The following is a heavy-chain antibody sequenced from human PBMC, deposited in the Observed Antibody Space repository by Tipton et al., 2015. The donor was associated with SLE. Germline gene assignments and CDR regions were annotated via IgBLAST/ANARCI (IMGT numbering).Heavy chain of an antibody. CDR1: GGSISSYY. CDR2: IYYSGST. D-gene: IGHD3-3*01. J-gene: IGHJ3*02. V-gene: IGHV4-59*01. Sequence: TLSLTCTVSGGSISSYYWSWIRQPPGKGLEWIGYIYYSGSTNYNPSLKSRVTISVDTSKNQCSLKLSSVTAADTAVYYCARDRVVLTTDAFDIWGQGTMVTVSS. CDR3: ARDRVVLTTDAFDI.